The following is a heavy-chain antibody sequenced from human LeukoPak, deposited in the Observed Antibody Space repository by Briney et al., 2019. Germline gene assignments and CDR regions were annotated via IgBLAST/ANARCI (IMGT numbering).Heavy chain of an antibody. Sequence: SETLSLTCAVYGGSFSGYYWSWIRQPPGKGLEWIGEINHSGSTNYNPSLKSRVTISVDTSKNQFSLKLSSVTAADTAVYYCARGEEVVVPAAIFYFVYWGQGTLVTVSS. V-gene: IGHV4-34*01. CDR1: GGSFSGYY. CDR2: INHSGST. CDR3: ARGEEVVVPAAIFYFVY. D-gene: IGHD2-2*01. J-gene: IGHJ4*02.